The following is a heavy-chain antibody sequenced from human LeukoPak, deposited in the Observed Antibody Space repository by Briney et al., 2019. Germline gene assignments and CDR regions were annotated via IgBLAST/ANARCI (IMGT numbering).Heavy chain of an antibody. V-gene: IGHV3-11*03. CDR3: ARGGLRRFDP. CDR1: GFTFSDYY. CDR2: ISTGSGHT. J-gene: IGHJ5*02. Sequence: GGSLRLSCAASGFTFSDYYMSWIRQAPGKGLEWDAYISTGSGHTNYADSVKGRFTISRDNAKNSLYVQMNSLRAEDTAVYYCARGGLRRFDPWGQGTLVTVSS. D-gene: IGHD3-16*01.